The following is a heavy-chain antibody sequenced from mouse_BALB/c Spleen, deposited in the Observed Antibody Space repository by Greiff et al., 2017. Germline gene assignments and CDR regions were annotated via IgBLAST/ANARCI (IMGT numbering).Heavy chain of an antibody. Sequence: EVKLMESGPELVKPGASVKVSCKASGYAFTSYNMYWVKQSHGKSLEWIGYIDPYNGGTSYNQKFKGKATLTVDKSSSTAYMHLNSLTSEDSAVYYCASNGPYGTYAMDYWGQGTSVTVSS. V-gene: IGHV1S135*01. CDR1: GYAFTSYN. CDR2: IDPYNGGT. J-gene: IGHJ4*01. D-gene: IGHD2-1*01. CDR3: ASNGPYGTYAMDY.